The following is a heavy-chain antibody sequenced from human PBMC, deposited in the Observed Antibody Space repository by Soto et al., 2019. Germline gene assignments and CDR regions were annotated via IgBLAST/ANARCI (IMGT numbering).Heavy chain of an antibody. J-gene: IGHJ6*04. Sequence: EVQLLESGGGSVQPGGSLSLSCAASGFSFSNFAMSWVRHASGKGLEWVSEITGSTGTTYYADSVKGRFIISRDNSKNELYLQMNNLRADDTAVYYCAKDMSSSPYYVDVWGNGTTVTVSS. CDR3: AKDMSSSPYYVDV. V-gene: IGHV3-23*01. D-gene: IGHD3-16*01. CDR2: ITGSTGTT. CDR1: GFSFSNFA.